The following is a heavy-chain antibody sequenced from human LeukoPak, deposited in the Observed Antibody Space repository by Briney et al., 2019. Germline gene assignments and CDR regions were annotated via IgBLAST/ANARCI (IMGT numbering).Heavy chain of an antibody. CDR1: GYTFTGYY. J-gene: IGHJ4*02. D-gene: IGHD4-11*01. CDR2: INPNSGGT. CDR3: ARDLDSNGGAASDY. V-gene: IGHV1-2*02. Sequence: ASVKVSCKASGYTFTGYYMHWVRQAPGQGLEWMGWINPNSGGTNYAQKFQSRVTMTRDTSISTAYMELSRLRSDDTAVYYCARDLDSNGGAASDYWGQGTLVTVSS.